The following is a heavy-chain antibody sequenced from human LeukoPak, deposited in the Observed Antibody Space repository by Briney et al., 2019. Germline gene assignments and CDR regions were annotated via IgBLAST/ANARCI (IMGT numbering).Heavy chain of an antibody. J-gene: IGHJ2*01. CDR3: ARDSGYRAYWYFDL. V-gene: IGHV4-59*12. CDR2: IYYSGST. CDR1: GGSISGNH. D-gene: IGHD3-10*01. Sequence: PSETLSLTCTVSGGSISGNHWSWVRRPPGKGLEWIGYIYYSGSTNYNPSLKSRVTISVDTSKNQFSLRLSSVTAADTAVYYCARDSGYRAYWYFDLWGRGTLVTVSS.